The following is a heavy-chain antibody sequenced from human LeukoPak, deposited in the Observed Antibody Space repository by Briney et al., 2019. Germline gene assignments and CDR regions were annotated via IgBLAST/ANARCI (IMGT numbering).Heavy chain of an antibody. D-gene: IGHD1-1*01. CDR1: GFTFSDAL. Sequence: GSLRLPWAAPGFTFSDALMSGGPQAPGKGLEGVGRIKSKTDGGTTDYAAPVKGRFTISRDDSKNTLYLQMNSLKTEDTAVYYCTTSPRLDRFDYWGQGTLVTVSS. CDR3: TTSPRLDRFDY. J-gene: IGHJ4*02. V-gene: IGHV3-15*01. CDR2: IKSKTDGGTT.